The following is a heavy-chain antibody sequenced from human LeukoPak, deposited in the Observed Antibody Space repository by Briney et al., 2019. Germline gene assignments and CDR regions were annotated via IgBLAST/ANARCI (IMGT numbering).Heavy chain of an antibody. CDR3: ARDNAGYSSSWSPLYYYYYMDV. CDR1: GYTFTSYD. V-gene: IGHV1-8*01. CDR2: MNPNSGNT. J-gene: IGHJ6*03. D-gene: IGHD6-13*01. Sequence: ASVKVSCKASGYTFTSYDINWVRQATGQGLEWMGWMNPNSGNTGYAQKFQGRLTMTTDTSTNTAYMELRSLRSDDTAVYYCARDNAGYSSSWSPLYYYYYMDVWGKGTTVTVSS.